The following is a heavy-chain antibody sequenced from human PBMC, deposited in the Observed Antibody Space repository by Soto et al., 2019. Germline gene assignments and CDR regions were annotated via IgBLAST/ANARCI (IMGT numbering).Heavy chain of an antibody. J-gene: IGHJ5*02. CDR1: GGSISSGGYY. CDR2: IYSSGST. D-gene: IGHD6-19*01. CDR3: ARDLRYSSGWTPGAWFDP. Sequence: QVQLQESGPGLVKPSQTLSLTCTVSGGSISSGGYYWSWIRQHPGKGLEWIGYIYSSGSTYYNPSLTRRVTISVDTSKNQFSLKLSSVTAADTAVYYCARDLRYSSGWTPGAWFDPWGQGTLVTVSS. V-gene: IGHV4-31*03.